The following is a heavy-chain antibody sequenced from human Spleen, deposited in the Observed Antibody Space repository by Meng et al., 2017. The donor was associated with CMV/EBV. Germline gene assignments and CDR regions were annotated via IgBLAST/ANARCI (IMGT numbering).Heavy chain of an antibody. CDR3: AKVSEAGRGSSSWFDP. D-gene: IGHD6-6*01. CDR1: GFTFSNGA. J-gene: IGHJ5*02. CDR2: VSANGDKT. V-gene: IGHV3-23*01. Sequence: SGFTFSNGAMSWVRQAPGKGLEWVSAVSANGDKTYYADSAKGRFTISRDNSNSTLYLQVTDLSAEDTAPYYCAKVSEAGRGSSSWFDPWGQGTLVTVSS.